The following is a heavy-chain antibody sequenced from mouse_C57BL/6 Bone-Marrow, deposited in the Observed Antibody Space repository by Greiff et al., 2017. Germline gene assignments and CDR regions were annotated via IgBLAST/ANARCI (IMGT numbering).Heavy chain of an antibody. V-gene: IGHV1-15*01. CDR3: TRYDYDGYFDV. D-gene: IGHD2-4*01. J-gene: IGHJ1*03. CDR2: IDPETGGT. Sequence: VQLQQSGAELVRPGASVTLSCKASGYTFTDYEMHWVKQTPVHGLEWIGAIDPETGGTAYNQKFKGKAILTADKSYSTAYMELRSLTSEDSAVYYCTRYDYDGYFDVGGTGTTVTVSS. CDR1: GYTFTDYE.